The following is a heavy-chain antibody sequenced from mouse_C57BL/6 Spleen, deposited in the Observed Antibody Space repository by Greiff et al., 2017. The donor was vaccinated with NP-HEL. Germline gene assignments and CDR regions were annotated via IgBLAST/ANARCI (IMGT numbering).Heavy chain of an antibody. J-gene: IGHJ4*01. D-gene: IGHD1-1*01. CDR3: ARSYYGTAMDY. CDR2: IYPSDSET. V-gene: IGHV1-61*01. CDR1: GYTFTSYW. Sequence: VQLQQSGAELVRPGSSVKLSCKASGYTFTSYWMDWVKQRPGQGLEWIGNIYPSDSETHYNQKFKDKATLTVDKSSSTAYMQLSSLTSEDSAVYYCARSYYGTAMDYWGQGTSVTVSS.